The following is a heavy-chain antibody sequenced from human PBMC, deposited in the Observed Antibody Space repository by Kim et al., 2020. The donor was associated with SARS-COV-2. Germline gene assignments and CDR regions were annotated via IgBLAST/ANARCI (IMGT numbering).Heavy chain of an antibody. D-gene: IGHD5-18*01. CDR2: IRSKAYGGTT. V-gene: IGHV3-49*03. CDR3: TRGGGVDTAMANFDY. Sequence: GGSLRLSCTASGLTFGDYAMSWFRQAPGKGLEWVGFIRSKAYGGTTEYAASVKGRFTISRDDSKSIAYLQMNSLKTEDTAVYYCTRGGGVDTAMANFDYWGQGTLVTVSS. J-gene: IGHJ4*02. CDR1: GLTFGDYA.